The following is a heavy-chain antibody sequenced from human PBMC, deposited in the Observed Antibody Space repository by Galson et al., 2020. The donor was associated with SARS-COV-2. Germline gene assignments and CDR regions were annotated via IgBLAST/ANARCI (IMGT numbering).Heavy chain of an antibody. CDR3: ARDRLGSSSSSVEFDY. CDR1: GGSISSSSYY. CDR2: IYYSGST. J-gene: IGHJ4*02. V-gene: IGHV4-39*07. Sequence: SETLSLTCTVSGGSISSSSYYWGWIRQPPGTGLEWIGSIYYSGSTYYNPSLKSRVTIPVDTSKNQFSLKLSSVTAADTAVYYCARDRLGSSSSSVEFDYWGQGTLVTVSS. D-gene: IGHD6-6*01.